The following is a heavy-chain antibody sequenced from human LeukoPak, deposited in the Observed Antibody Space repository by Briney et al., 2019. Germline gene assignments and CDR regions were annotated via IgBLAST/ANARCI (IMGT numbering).Heavy chain of an antibody. CDR3: ALSSGAYDSAGYFDY. J-gene: IGHJ4*02. CDR1: GYSFANYW. CDR2: IYPNASDT. Sequence: GDSLKISCKGSGYSFANYWIGWVRQMPGQGLEWMGIIYPNASDTRYSPSFRGHVTISADKSIATAYLRWNSLKASDTAMYYCALSSGAYDSAGYFDYWGQGTLVTVSS. D-gene: IGHD3-22*01. V-gene: IGHV5-51*01.